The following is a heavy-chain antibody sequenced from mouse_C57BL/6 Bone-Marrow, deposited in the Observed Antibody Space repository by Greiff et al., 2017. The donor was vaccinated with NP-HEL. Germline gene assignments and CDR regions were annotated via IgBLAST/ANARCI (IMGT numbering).Heavy chain of an antibody. J-gene: IGHJ2*01. CDR1: GFTFSSYG. CDR2: ISSGGSYT. CDR3: ARHQLSTVYYFDY. D-gene: IGHD4-1*02. Sequence: EVKLQESGGDLVKPGGSLKLSCAASGFTFSSYGMSWVRQTPDKRLEWVATISSGGSYTYYPDSVKGRFTISRDNAKNTLYLQMSSLKSEDTAMYYCARHQLSTVYYFDYWGQGTTLTVSS. V-gene: IGHV5-6*01.